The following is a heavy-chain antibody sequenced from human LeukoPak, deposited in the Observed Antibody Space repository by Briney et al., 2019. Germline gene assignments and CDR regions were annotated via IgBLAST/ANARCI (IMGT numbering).Heavy chain of an antibody. CDR3: ARDSLGYCSGGSCYSLEYYYYYGMDV. V-gene: IGHV3-66*01. D-gene: IGHD2-15*01. CDR1: GFTVSSNY. CDR2: IYSGGST. J-gene: IGHJ6*02. Sequence: PGGSLRLSCAASGFTVSSNYMSWVRQAPGKGLEWVSVIYSGGSTYYADSVKGRFTISRDNSKNTLYLQMNSLRAEDMAVYYCARDSLGYCSGGSCYSLEYYYYYGMDVWGQGTTVTVSS.